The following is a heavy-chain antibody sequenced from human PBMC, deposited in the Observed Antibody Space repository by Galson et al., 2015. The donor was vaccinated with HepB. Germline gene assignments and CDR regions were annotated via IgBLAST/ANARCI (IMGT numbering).Heavy chain of an antibody. CDR1: GFTFSGSA. CDR2: IRSKANSYAT. D-gene: IGHD2-15*01. Sequence: SLRLSCAASGFTFSGSAMHWVRQASGKGLEWVGRIRSKANSYATAYAASVKGRFTISRDDSKNTAYLQMNSLKTEDTAVYYCTRSDCSGGSCWSDPWGQGALVTVSS. V-gene: IGHV3-73*01. CDR3: TRSDCSGGSCWSDP. J-gene: IGHJ5*02.